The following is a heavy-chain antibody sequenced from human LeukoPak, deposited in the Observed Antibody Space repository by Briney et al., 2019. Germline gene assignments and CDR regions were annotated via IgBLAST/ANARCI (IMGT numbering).Heavy chain of an antibody. J-gene: IGHJ6*02. CDR3: AVVWFGELSRRAPRYGMDV. Sequence: SVKVSCKVSGSTLTELSMHWVRQAPGQGLEWMGRIIPILGIANYAQKFQGRVTITADKSTSTAYMELSSLRSEDTAVYYCAVVWFGELSRRAPRYGMDVWGQGTTVTVSS. D-gene: IGHD3-10*01. CDR2: IIPILGIA. CDR1: GSTLTELS. V-gene: IGHV1-69*02.